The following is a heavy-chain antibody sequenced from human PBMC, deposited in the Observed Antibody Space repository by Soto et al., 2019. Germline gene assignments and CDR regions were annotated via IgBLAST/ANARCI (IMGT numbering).Heavy chain of an antibody. CDR3: ARDTQAYYDFRSVYPDAFDI. D-gene: IGHD3-3*01. CDR1: GYTFTSYG. CDR2: ISAYNGNT. J-gene: IGHJ3*02. V-gene: IGHV1-18*04. Sequence: ASVKVSCKASGYTFTSYGISWVRQAPGQGLEWMGWISAYNGNTNYAQKLQGRVTMTTDTSTSTAYMELRSLRSDDTAVYYCARDTQAYYDFRSVYPDAFDIWGQGTMVTVSS.